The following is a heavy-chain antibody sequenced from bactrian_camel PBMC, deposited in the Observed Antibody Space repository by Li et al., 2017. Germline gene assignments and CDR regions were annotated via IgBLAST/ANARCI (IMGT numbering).Heavy chain of an antibody. CDR3: AVRLNTGCPTFPRDFPY. Sequence: HVQLVESGGGSVKAGGSLRLVCAASGYTYNSNCLGWFRQAPGKEREAVAAVYTRDGTTDYADSVKGRFTITRDKDKNALYLQMNSLRPGDTAMYYCAVRLNTGCPTFPRDFPYWGQGTQVTVS. J-gene: IGHJ6*01. V-gene: IGHV3S1*01. D-gene: IGHD5*01. CDR1: GYTYNSNC. CDR2: VYTRDGTT.